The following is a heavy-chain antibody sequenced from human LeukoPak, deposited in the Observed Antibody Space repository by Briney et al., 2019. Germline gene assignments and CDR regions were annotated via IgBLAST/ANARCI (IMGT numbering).Heavy chain of an antibody. CDR3: AKDLGSGYYYGYFDY. J-gene: IGHJ4*02. D-gene: IGHD3-22*01. CDR2: ISGSGGST. V-gene: IGHV3-23*01. Sequence: GGSLRLSCAASGFTFSSYAMSWVRQAPGKGLEWVSAISGSGGSTYYADSVKGRFTISRDNSKNTLYLQMNSLRAEDTAVYYCAKDLGSGYYYGYFDYWGQGTLVTVSS. CDR1: GFTFSSYA.